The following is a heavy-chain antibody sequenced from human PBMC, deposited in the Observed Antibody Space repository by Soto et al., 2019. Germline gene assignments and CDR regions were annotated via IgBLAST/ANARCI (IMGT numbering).Heavy chain of an antibody. CDR1: GDSISSSYNY. V-gene: IGHV4-31*03. D-gene: IGHD2-2*01. J-gene: IGHJ6*02. CDR2: IYYSGST. CDR3: ARVGGCGRSSCYAVDYGMDV. Sequence: QVQLQESGPGLVKASQTLSLTCTVSGDSISSSYNYWSWVRQHPGKGLEWIGYIYYSGSTYYNPSLNGRLTISVDPSTSQFSLNLSSVTAADTAVYYCARVGGCGRSSCYAVDYGMDVWGQGTTVTVSS.